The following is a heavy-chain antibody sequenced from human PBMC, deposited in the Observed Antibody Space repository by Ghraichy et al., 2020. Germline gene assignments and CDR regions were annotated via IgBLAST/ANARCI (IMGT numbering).Heavy chain of an antibody. CDR1: GFTFSSYA. J-gene: IGHJ5*02. Sequence: GESLNISCAASGFTFSSYAMSWVRQAPGKGLEWVSAISGSGGSTYYADSVKGRFTISRDNSKNTLYLQMNSLRAEDTAVYYCAKDPGRPTYYDILTGYYDLNWFDPWGQGTLVTVSS. CDR3: AKDPGRPTYYDILTGYYDLNWFDP. CDR2: ISGSGGST. D-gene: IGHD3-9*01. V-gene: IGHV3-23*01.